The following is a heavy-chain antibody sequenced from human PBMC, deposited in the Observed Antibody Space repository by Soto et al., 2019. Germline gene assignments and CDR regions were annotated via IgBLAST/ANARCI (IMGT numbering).Heavy chain of an antibody. Sequence: SETLSLTCAVYGGSFSGYYWSWIRQPPGKGLEWIGEINHSGSTNYNPSLKSRVTISVDTSKNQFSLKLSSVTAADTAVYYCARVKLRGTYCSSTSCLRYYYGMDVWGQGTTVTVSS. CDR2: INHSGST. CDR3: ARVKLRGTYCSSTSCLRYYYGMDV. D-gene: IGHD2-2*01. V-gene: IGHV4-34*01. CDR1: GGSFSGYY. J-gene: IGHJ6*02.